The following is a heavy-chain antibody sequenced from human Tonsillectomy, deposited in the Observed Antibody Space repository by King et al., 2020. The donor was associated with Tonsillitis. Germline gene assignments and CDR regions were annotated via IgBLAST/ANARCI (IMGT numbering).Heavy chain of an antibody. Sequence: VQLVESGGGLVQPGVSLKLSCAASGFTFSSYEMNWVRQAPGKGLEWVSYITSSGSKIYYADSVKGRFTISRDNAKKTLSLQMNSLRAEDTAVYYCARENSSSGFYYDGMDDWGQGTTVTVSS. J-gene: IGHJ6*02. CDR3: ARENSSSGFYYDGMDD. D-gene: IGHD3-22*01. V-gene: IGHV3-48*03. CDR2: ITSSGSKI. CDR1: GFTFSSYE.